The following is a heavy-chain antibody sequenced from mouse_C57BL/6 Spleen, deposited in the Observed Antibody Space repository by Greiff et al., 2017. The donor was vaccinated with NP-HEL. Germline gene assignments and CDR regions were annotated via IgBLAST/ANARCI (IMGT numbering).Heavy chain of an antibody. CDR3: ARRNWDVDWYFGV. V-gene: IGHV5-9*01. CDR2: ISGGGGNT. J-gene: IGHJ1*03. Sequence: EVQVVESGGGLVKPGGSLKLSCAASGFTFSSYTMSWVRQTPEKRLEWVATISGGGGNTYYPDSVKGRFTISRDNAKNTLYLQMSSLRSEDTDFYYCARRNWDVDWYFGVWGTGTTVTVSS. D-gene: IGHD4-1*01. CDR1: GFTFSSYT.